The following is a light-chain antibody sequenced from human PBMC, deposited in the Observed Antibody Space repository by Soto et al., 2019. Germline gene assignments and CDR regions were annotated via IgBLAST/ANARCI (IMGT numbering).Light chain of an antibody. J-gene: IGLJ2*01. Sequence: QSVLTQPPSASGSPGQSVTISCTGTSSDIGGYDYVSWYQQPPGKAPQVIIYEVTKRRSGAPDRFSGSKSGNTASLTVSGLHDEDEAYYYCSSYADSNSVVFGGGTKLTVL. CDR2: EVT. V-gene: IGLV2-8*01. CDR1: SSDIGGYDY. CDR3: SSYADSNSVV.